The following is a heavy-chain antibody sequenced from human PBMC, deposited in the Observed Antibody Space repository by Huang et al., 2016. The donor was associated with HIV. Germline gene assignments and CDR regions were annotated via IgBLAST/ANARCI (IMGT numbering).Heavy chain of an antibody. Sequence: QVQLVQSGAEVKKPGSSVKVSCKASGGTFSNHGFSWVRQAPGQGLEWMGGIIPVVGKQYYTPKCQGRVTITADESTSTVYMELSSLTPDDTAEYYCARVRGYSGSYYGMDVWGQGTTVTVSS. CDR1: GGTFSNHG. D-gene: IGHD1-26*01. V-gene: IGHV1-69*01. CDR2: IIPVVGKQ. J-gene: IGHJ6*02. CDR3: ARVRGYSGSYYGMDV.